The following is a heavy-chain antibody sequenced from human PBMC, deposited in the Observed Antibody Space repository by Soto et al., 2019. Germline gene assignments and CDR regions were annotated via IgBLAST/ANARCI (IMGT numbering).Heavy chain of an antibody. CDR1: GGSFSGYY. V-gene: IGHV4-34*01. CDR2: INHSGST. CDR3: ARVNYDYVWGSYRGPRYYYGMDV. Sequence: SETLSLTCAVYGGSFSGYYWSWIRQPPGKGLEWIGEINHSGSTNYNPSLKSRVTISVDTSKNQFSLKLSSVTAADTAVYYCARVNYDYVWGSYRGPRYYYGMDVWGQGTTVTVSS. J-gene: IGHJ6*02. D-gene: IGHD3-16*02.